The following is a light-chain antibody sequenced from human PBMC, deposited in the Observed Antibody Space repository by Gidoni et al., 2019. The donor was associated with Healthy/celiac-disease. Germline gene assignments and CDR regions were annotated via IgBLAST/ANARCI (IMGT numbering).Light chain of an antibody. Sequence: EIVMTQSPATLSASPGERATLSCRASQSVNSNLAWYQQKPGQAPRLLIYGASTRANGIPARFSGSGSGTEFTLTISSLQSEDFAVYYCQQYNNWPPSYTFGGGTKVEIK. CDR1: QSVNSN. J-gene: IGKJ4*01. V-gene: IGKV3-15*01. CDR3: QQYNNWPPSYT. CDR2: GAS.